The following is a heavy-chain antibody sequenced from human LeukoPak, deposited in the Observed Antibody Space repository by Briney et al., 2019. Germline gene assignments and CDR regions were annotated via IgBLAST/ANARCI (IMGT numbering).Heavy chain of an antibody. CDR3: AKDQRSIAVAGYFDY. J-gene: IGHJ4*02. CDR1: GFTFSSYN. V-gene: IGHV3-48*01. Sequence: SGGSLRLSCAASGFTFSSYNMNWVRQAPGKGLEWISYISLSTTSIYYADSVKGRFTISRDNAKNSLCLQMNSLRAEDTAAYYCAKDQRSIAVAGYFDYWGQGTLVTVSS. CDR2: ISLSTTSI. D-gene: IGHD6-19*01.